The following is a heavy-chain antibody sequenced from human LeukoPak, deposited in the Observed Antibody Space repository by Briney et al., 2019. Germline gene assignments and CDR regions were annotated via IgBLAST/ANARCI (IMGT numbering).Heavy chain of an antibody. D-gene: IGHD5-12*01. CDR3: ARWGGSYEEAFDP. J-gene: IGHJ5*02. CDR2: INPNSGGT. V-gene: IGHV1-2*02. Sequence: ASVKVSCKASGYTFTGYYMHWVRQAPGQGLEWMGWINPNSGGTNYAQKFQGRVTMTRDTSISTAYMELSRLRSDDTAVYYCARWGGSYEEAFDPWGQGTLVTVSS. CDR1: GYTFTGYY.